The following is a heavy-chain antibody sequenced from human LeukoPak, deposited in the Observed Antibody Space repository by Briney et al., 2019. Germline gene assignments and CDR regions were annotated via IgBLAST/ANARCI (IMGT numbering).Heavy chain of an antibody. CDR3: AKDGTRTIYKENDAFDI. D-gene: IGHD3-10*01. Sequence: PGGSLRLSCAASGFTFSSYGMHWVRQAPGKGLEWVAFIRYDGSNKYYADSVKGRFTISRDNSKNTLYLQMNSLRAEDTAVYYCAKDGTRTIYKENDAFDIWGQGTMVTVSS. J-gene: IGHJ3*02. CDR1: GFTFSSYG. CDR2: IRYDGSNK. V-gene: IGHV3-30*02.